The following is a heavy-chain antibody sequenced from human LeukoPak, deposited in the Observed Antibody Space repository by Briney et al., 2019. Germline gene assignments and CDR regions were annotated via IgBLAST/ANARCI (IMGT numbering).Heavy chain of an antibody. CDR2: INAGNGNT. Sequence: ASVKVSCKASGYTFTSYAMHWVRQAPGQRLEWMGWINAGNGNTKYSQKFQGRVTITRDTSASTAYMEVSSLRSEDTAVYYCARDSPRTEEQWLVEVMDYWGQGTLVTVSS. CDR3: ARDSPRTEEQWLVEVMDY. J-gene: IGHJ4*02. V-gene: IGHV1-3*01. CDR1: GYTFTSYA. D-gene: IGHD6-19*01.